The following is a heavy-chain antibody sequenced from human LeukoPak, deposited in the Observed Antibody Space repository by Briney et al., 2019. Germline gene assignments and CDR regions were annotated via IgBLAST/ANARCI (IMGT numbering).Heavy chain of an antibody. V-gene: IGHV4-34*01. J-gene: IGHJ3*01. Sequence: SETLSLTCAVYGGSFSGYYWSWIRQPPGKGLEWIGEINHSGSTNYNPSLKSRVTISVDTSKNQFSLKLSSVTAADTAVYYCARGRRGSQRAFDLWGQGTMVTVSS. CDR1: GGSFSGYY. CDR3: ARGRRGSQRAFDL. D-gene: IGHD1-14*01. CDR2: INHSGST.